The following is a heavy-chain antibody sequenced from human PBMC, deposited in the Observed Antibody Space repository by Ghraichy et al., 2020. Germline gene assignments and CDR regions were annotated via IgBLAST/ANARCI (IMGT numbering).Heavy chain of an antibody. V-gene: IGHV3-48*02. J-gene: IGHJ6*02. Sequence: GGSLRLSCAASGFTFSSFSMNWVRQAPGKGLEWVSYISRNSSTIYYADSVKGRFTISRDNAKNSLYLQMNSLRDEDTAVFYCAKEGGYCSGGRCLAVRMDVWGQGTTVTVSS. CDR2: ISRNSSTI. CDR3: AKEGGYCSGGRCLAVRMDV. CDR1: GFTFSSFS. D-gene: IGHD2-15*01.